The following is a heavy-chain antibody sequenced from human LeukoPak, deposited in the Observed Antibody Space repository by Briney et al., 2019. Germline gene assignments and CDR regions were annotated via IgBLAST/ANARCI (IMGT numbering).Heavy chain of an antibody. D-gene: IGHD3-22*01. CDR2: IYTGGNT. Sequence: GGSLRLSCAASGFTVSSNFMSWVRQVPGKGLEWVSIIYTGGNTYYADSVKGRFTISRDNSKNTVYLQMNSLRAEDTAVYYCVRDTGDYGNSGYFDYWGQGTLVTVSS. CDR1: GFTVSSNF. V-gene: IGHV3-53*01. J-gene: IGHJ4*02. CDR3: VRDTGDYGNSGYFDY.